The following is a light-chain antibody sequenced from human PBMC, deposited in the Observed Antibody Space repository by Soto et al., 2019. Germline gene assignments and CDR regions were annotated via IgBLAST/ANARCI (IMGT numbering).Light chain of an antibody. CDR1: SSNIGAGYD. CDR3: QSYDSSLSGWV. Sequence: QSLLTQPPSVSEAPGQRVTISCTGSSSNIGAGYDVHWYQQLPGTAPKLLIYGNSNRPSGVPDRFSGSKSGTSASLAITGLQAEDEADYYCQSYDSSLSGWVFGGGTKVTVL. J-gene: IGLJ3*02. V-gene: IGLV1-40*01. CDR2: GNS.